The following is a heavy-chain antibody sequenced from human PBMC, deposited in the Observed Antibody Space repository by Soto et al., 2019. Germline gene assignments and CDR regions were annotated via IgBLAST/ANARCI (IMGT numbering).Heavy chain of an antibody. J-gene: IGHJ4*02. V-gene: IGHV3-7*01. Sequence: GGSLRLSCAASGFTFSSYWMSWVRQAPGKGLEWVANIKQDGSEKHYVDSVKGRFTISRDNAKNSLYLQMSSLRAEDTAVFYCARGVGYCSGGSCSSILFDYWGQGTLVTVSS. CDR2: IKQDGSEK. CDR3: ARGVGYCSGGSCSSILFDY. CDR1: GFTFSSYW. D-gene: IGHD2-15*01.